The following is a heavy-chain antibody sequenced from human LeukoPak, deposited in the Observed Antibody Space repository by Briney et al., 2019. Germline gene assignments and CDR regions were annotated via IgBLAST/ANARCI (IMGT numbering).Heavy chain of an antibody. CDR2: SYYSGST. V-gene: IGHV4-59*01. CDR1: GGSISSYY. J-gene: IGHJ6*04. Sequence: PSETLSLTCTVSGGSISSYYWSWIRQPPGKGLEWIGYSYYSGSTNYNPSLKSRVTISVDTSKNQFSLKLSSVTAADTAVYYCASFIAAAGTEYYYYGMDVWGKGTTVTVSS. D-gene: IGHD6-13*01. CDR3: ASFIAAAGTEYYYYGMDV.